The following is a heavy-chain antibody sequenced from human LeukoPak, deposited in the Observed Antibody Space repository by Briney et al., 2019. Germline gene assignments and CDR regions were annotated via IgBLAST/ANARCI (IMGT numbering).Heavy chain of an antibody. J-gene: IGHJ5*02. Sequence: MASETLSLTCTVSGGSISSNSYYWGWIRQPPGKGLEWIGSIHYSGTTYYSPSLKSRVIISVDKSKNQFSLNLSSVTAADTAVYYCARENVTASVGGQWVLNWFDPWGQGTLVTVSS. CDR1: GGSISSNSYY. D-gene: IGHD2-21*02. V-gene: IGHV4-39*07. CDR3: ARENVTASVGGQWVLNWFDP. CDR2: IHYSGTT.